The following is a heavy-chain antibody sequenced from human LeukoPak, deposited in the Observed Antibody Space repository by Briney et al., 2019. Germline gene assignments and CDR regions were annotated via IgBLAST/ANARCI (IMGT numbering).Heavy chain of an antibody. CDR1: GGSISSYY. Sequence: SETLSLTCTVSGGSISSYYWSWIRQPPGKGLEWIGYIYYSGSTNYNPSLKSRVTISVDTSKNQFSLKLSSATAADTAVYYCTIGSSRGYYFDYWGQGTLVTVSS. D-gene: IGHD6-13*01. V-gene: IGHV4-59*01. CDR3: TIGSSRGYYFDY. CDR2: IYYSGST. J-gene: IGHJ4*02.